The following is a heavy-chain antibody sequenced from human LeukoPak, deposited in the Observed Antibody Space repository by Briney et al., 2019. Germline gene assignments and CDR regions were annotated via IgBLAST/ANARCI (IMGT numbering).Heavy chain of an antibody. Sequence: GGSLRLSCAASGFTFESYDMHWIRQAPGKGLEWVAVISYDGSDTDYGDSVMGRFTISRDNSKNTLSLQMNSLRPEDTAVYYCAREGSKIGSGRNRYYYTGMDVWGKGTTVTVSS. CDR1: GFTFESYD. J-gene: IGHJ6*04. V-gene: IGHV3-30*03. D-gene: IGHD3-10*01. CDR2: ISYDGSDT. CDR3: AREGSKIGSGRNRYYYTGMDV.